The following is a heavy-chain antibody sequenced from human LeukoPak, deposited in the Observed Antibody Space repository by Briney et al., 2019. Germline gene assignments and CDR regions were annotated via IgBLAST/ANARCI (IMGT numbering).Heavy chain of an antibody. CDR1: GFTFSSYW. D-gene: IGHD3-3*01. CDR2: IKQDGSEK. J-gene: IGHJ5*02. Sequence: GGSLRLSCAASGFTFSSYWMSWVRQAPGKGLEWVANIKQDGSEKYYVDSVKGRFTISRDNAKNSLYLQMNSLRAEDTAVYYCARWNARTIFGVVIIRANWFDPWGQGTLVTVSS. V-gene: IGHV3-7*03. CDR3: ARWNARTIFGVVIIRANWFDP.